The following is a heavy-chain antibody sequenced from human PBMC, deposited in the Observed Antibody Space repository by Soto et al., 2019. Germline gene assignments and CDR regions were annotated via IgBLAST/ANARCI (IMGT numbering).Heavy chain of an antibody. CDR1: GFTFSSYA. D-gene: IGHD6-19*01. Sequence: EVQLLESEGGLVQPGGSLRLSCAASGFTFSSYAMSWVRQAPGKGLEWVSAISGSGGTTYYADSVKGRFTFSRDNSKNTLYLQINSLRAEDTAVYYCAKTANGWFSAFDIWGQGTMVTVSS. CDR3: AKTANGWFSAFDI. V-gene: IGHV3-23*01. J-gene: IGHJ3*02. CDR2: ISGSGGTT.